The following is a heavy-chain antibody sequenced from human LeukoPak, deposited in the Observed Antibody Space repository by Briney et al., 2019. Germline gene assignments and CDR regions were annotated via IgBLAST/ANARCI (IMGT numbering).Heavy chain of an antibody. CDR2: IYTSGST. CDR3: ARSLVATILEALDI. Sequence: SETLSLTCTVSGGSISSYYWSWIRQPAGKGLEWIGRIYTSGSTNYNPSLKSRVTMSVDTSKNQFSLKLSSVTAADTAVYYCARSLVATILEALDIWGQGTMVTVSS. D-gene: IGHD5-12*01. J-gene: IGHJ3*02. V-gene: IGHV4-4*07. CDR1: GGSISSYY.